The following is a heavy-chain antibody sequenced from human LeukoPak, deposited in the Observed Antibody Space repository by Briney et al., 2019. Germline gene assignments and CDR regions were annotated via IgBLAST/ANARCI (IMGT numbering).Heavy chain of an antibody. D-gene: IGHD1-7*01. J-gene: IGHJ4*02. CDR1: GFTFSSYS. V-gene: IGHV4-34*01. Sequence: GSLRLSCAASGFTFSSYSMNWIRQPPGKGLEWIGEINHSGSTNYNPSLKSRVTISVDTSKNQFSLKLSSVTAADTAVYYCARATTSSFDYWGQGTLVTVSS. CDR2: INHSGST. CDR3: ARATTSSFDY.